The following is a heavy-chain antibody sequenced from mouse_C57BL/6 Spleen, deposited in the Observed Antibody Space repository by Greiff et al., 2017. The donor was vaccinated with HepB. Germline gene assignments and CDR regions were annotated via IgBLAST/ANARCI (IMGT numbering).Heavy chain of an antibody. CDR1: GFTFSDYG. V-gene: IGHV5-17*01. CDR3: ARDGGYDEDYAMDY. Sequence: EVKLMESGGGLVKPGGSLKLSCAASGFTFSDYGMHWVRQAPEKGLEWVAYISSGSSTIYYADTLKGRFTISRDNAKNTLFLQTTSLRSEDTAVYYCARDGGYDEDYAMDYWGQGTSVTVSS. CDR2: ISSGSSTI. D-gene: IGHD2-2*01. J-gene: IGHJ4*01.